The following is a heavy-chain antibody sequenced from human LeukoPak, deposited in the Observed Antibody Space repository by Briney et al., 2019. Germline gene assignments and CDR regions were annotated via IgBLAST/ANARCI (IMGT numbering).Heavy chain of an antibody. J-gene: IGHJ5*02. CDR3: ARVRYARRFLEWLPQFDP. V-gene: IGHV1-2*02. Sequence: ASVKVCCKASGYTFTGYYMHWVRQAPGQGLEWMGWINPNSGGTNYAQKFQGRVTMTRDTSISTAYMELSRLRSDDTAVYYCARVRYARRFLEWLPQFDPWGQGTLVTVSS. D-gene: IGHD3-3*01. CDR2: INPNSGGT. CDR1: GYTFTGYY.